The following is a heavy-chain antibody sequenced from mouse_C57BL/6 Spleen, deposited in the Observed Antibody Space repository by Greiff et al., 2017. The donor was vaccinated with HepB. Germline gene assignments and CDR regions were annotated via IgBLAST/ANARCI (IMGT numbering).Heavy chain of an antibody. D-gene: IGHD1-1*01. CDR2: IDPSDSYT. CDR3: ALYGSVDY. CDR1: GYTFTSYW. Sequence: QVQLQQPGAELVMPGASVKLSCKASGYTFTSYWMHWVKQRPGQGLEWIGEIDPSDSYTNYNQKFKGKSTLPVDKSSSTAYMQLSSLTSEDSAVYYCALYGSVDYWGQGTTLTVSS. J-gene: IGHJ2*01. V-gene: IGHV1-69*01.